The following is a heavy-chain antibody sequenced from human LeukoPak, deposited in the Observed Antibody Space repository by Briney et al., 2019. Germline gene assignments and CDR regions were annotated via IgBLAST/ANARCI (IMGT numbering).Heavy chain of an antibody. D-gene: IGHD3-22*01. CDR2: INHNGNVN. Sequence: GGSLRLSCAASGFTFSSYWMNWARQAPGKGLEWVASINHNGNVNYYVDSVKGRFTISRDNAKNSLYLQMGNLRAEDTAVYYCARVSYYDSSGYRNYYYGMDVWGQGTTVTVSS. CDR1: GFTFSSYW. CDR3: ARVSYYDSSGYRNYYYGMDV. J-gene: IGHJ6*02. V-gene: IGHV3-7*03.